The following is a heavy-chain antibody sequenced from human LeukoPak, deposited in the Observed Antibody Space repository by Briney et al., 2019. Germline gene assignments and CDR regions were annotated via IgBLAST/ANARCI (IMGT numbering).Heavy chain of an antibody. J-gene: IGHJ5*02. CDR1: GDTFTEYF. CDR2: VDPEDGET. D-gene: IGHD2-21*01. V-gene: IGHV1-69-2*01. CDR3: ATSPPISPAPNDH. Sequence: GASVKVSCKASGDTFTEYFIHWVQQAPGKGLEWMGRVDPEDGETKYADKFQGRVIIAVDTSTDTAYLELSSLRSEDTAVYYCATSPPISPAPNDHWGQGTLVTVSS.